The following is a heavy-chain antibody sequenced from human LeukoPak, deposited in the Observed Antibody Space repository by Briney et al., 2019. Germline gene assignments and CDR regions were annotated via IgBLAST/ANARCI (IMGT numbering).Heavy chain of an antibody. J-gene: IGHJ4*02. CDR3: AKGSFLWFGELSRFDY. V-gene: IGHV3-23*01. CDR2: ISGSGGST. D-gene: IGHD3-10*01. CDR1: GFTFSSYA. Sequence: PGGFLRLSCAASGFTFSSYAMSWVRQAPGKGLEWVSAISGSGGSTYYADSVKGRFTISRDNSKNTLYLQMNSLRAEDTAVYYCAKGSFLWFGELSRFDYWGQGTLVTVSS.